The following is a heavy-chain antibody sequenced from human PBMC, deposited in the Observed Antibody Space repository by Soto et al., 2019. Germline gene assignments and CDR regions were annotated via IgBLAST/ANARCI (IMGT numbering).Heavy chain of an antibody. V-gene: IGHV1-3*04. CDR3: ARGEQLYHYYYGMDV. CDR1: GYNFTTRA. CDR2: NNTGNGNT. J-gene: IGHJ6*02. Sequence: AAGKSCSKAAGYNFTTRALIWVCNAQGQRPEWMGWNNTGNGNTRYSPNFQGRVNSTRDTSASTAYMELSSLKSEDTAVDYCARGEQLYHYYYGMDVWGQGSTVTVSS.